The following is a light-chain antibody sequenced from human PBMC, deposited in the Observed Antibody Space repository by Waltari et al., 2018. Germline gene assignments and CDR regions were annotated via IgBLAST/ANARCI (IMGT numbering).Light chain of an antibody. J-gene: IGLJ2*01. CDR3: CSYAGILV. CDR1: SRYVWSYHL. CDR2: EVS. V-gene: IGLV2-23*02. Sequence: QSALTQPASVSGSPGQSITISCTGTSRYVWSYHLVSWYQQHPGKAPKLMIYEVSKRPSGVSNRFSGSKSGNTASLTISGLQAEDEADYYCCSYAGILVFGGGTKLTVL.